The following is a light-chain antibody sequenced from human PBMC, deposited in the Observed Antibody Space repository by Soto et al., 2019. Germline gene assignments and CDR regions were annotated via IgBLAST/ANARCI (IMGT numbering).Light chain of an antibody. V-gene: IGKV3-20*01. J-gene: IGKJ4*01. CDR3: QHYKA. Sequence: EIVMTQSPATLSVSPGERATLSCRASQSVSNSFLAWYQQRPGQAPRLLMYGATQRATGIPNRFSGSGSGTDFTLTISSLEPEDFAVYYCQHYKAFGGGTKVDIK. CDR1: QSVSNSF. CDR2: GAT.